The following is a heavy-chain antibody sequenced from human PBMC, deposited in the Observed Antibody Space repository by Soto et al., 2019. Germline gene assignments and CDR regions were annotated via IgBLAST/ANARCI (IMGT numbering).Heavy chain of an antibody. J-gene: IGHJ4*02. CDR2: LSGSGGTT. CDR3: AEQRADYGSGADTFYFDS. CDR1: GVTFSNYA. Sequence: GGSLRLSCTVSGVTFSNYAMNWVRQAPGKGLEWVSSLSGSGGTTYYADSVKGRFIISRDNSKNTLYLLMNSLRAEDTALYYCAEQRADYGSGADTFYFDSWGQGALVTVSS. V-gene: IGHV3-23*01. D-gene: IGHD3-10*01.